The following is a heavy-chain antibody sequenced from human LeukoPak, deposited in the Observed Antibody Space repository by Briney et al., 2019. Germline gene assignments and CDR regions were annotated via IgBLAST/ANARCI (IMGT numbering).Heavy chain of an antibody. D-gene: IGHD3-22*01. CDR2: IIPIFGTA. CDR1: GGTFSSYA. CDR3: ARDPSYYEDGDY. V-gene: IGHV1-69*05. J-gene: IGHJ4*02. Sequence: SVKVSCKASGGTFSSYAISWVRQAPGQGLEWTGRIIPIFGTANYAQKFQGRVTITTDESTSTAYMELSSLRSEDTAVYYCARDPSYYEDGDYWGQGTLVTVSS.